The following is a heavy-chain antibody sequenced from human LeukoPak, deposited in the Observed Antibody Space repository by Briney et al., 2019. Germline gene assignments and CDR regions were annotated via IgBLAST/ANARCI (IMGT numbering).Heavy chain of an antibody. CDR1: AFRFSSFA. CDR2: ISSSGSTM. J-gene: IGHJ4*02. CDR3: TRGYDVSDY. V-gene: IGHV3-48*03. D-gene: IGHD3-3*01. Sequence: GGSLRLSCAASAFRFSSFAMTWVRQAPGKGLEWLSYISSSGSTMYYADSVKGRFIISRDNTKSSLYLQMSSLRVEDTAIYYCTRGYDVSDYWGQGTVVTVSS.